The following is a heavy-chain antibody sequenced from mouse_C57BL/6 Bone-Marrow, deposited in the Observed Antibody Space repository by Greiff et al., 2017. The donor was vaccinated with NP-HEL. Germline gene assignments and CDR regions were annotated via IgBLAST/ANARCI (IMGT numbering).Heavy chain of an antibody. CDR2: INPSNGGT. CDR3: ARGFITTVWYFDV. CDR1: GYTFTSYW. D-gene: IGHD1-1*01. J-gene: IGHJ1*03. Sequence: QVQLQQPGTELVKPWASVKLSCKASGYTFTSYWMHWVKQRPGQGLEWIGNINPSNGGTNYNEKFKSKATLTVDKSSSTAYMQLSSLTSEDSAVYYCARGFITTVWYFDVWGTGTTVTVSS. V-gene: IGHV1-53*01.